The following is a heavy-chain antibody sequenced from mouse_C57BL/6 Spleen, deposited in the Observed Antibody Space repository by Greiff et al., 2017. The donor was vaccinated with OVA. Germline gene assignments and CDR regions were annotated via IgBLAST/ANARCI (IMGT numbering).Heavy chain of an antibody. D-gene: IGHD1-1*01. CDR1: GYTFTSYW. V-gene: IGHV1-72*01. J-gene: IGHJ1*03. Sequence: QVQLQQPGAELVKPGASVKLSCKASGYTFTSYWMHWVKQRPGRGLEWIGRIDPNSGGTKYNEKFKSKATLTVDKSSSTAYMQLSSLTSEDSAVYYCARGMDYGSRGWYFDVWGTGTTVTVSS. CDR3: ARGMDYGSRGWYFDV. CDR2: IDPNSGGT.